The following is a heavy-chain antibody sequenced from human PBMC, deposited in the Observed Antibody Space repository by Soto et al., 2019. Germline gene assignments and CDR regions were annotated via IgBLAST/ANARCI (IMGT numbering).Heavy chain of an antibody. J-gene: IGHJ4*02. CDR3: AKDKVPVVVTAPFDY. V-gene: IGHV3-30*18. CDR2: ISYDGSNK. CDR1: GFTFSSYG. D-gene: IGHD2-21*02. Sequence: QVQLVESGGGVVQPGRSLRLSCAASGFTFSSYGMHWVRQAPGKGLEWVAVISYDGSNKYYVDSVKGRFTISRDKSKNTLYLQMNSLRAEDTAVYYCAKDKVPVVVTAPFDYWGQGTLVTVSS.